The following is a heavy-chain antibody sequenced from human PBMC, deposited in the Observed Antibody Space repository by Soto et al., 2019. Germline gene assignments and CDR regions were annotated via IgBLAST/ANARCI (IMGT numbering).Heavy chain of an antibody. D-gene: IGHD6-6*01. CDR2: VSGSAGTT. CDR1: GFTFSIYV. CDR3: ARVQLTARNAFDV. J-gene: IGHJ3*01. Sequence: EVQLLESGGGLVQPGGSLRLSCEASGFTFSIYVMTWVRQGPGKGLEWVSAVSGSAGTTYYADSVKGRVSISRDNSKNTLYLQMNSRTADDTAVYYCARVQLTARNAFDVWGHGTMVTVSS. V-gene: IGHV3-23*01.